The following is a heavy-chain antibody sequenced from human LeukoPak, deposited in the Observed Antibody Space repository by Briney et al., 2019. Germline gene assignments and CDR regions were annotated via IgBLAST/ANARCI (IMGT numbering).Heavy chain of an antibody. J-gene: IGHJ3*02. Sequence: PSETLSLTCTLSVGSISTYYWSWIPQTPGRGLEWIGYIYYYGNSNYNPSLKSRVTISVDTSKNQFSLKLNSVTAADTAVYYCARVLPPGYNNAFDIWGQGTMVTVSS. D-gene: IGHD5-18*01. CDR1: VGSISTYY. V-gene: IGHV4-59*01. CDR3: ARVLPPGYNNAFDI. CDR2: IYYYGNS.